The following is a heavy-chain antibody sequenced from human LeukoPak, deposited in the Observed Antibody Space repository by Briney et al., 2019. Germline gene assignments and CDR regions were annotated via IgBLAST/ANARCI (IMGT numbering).Heavy chain of an antibody. D-gene: IGHD3-22*01. CDR1: GGSISSGGYY. CDR3: ARTDSSNYLDY. J-gene: IGHJ4*02. V-gene: IGHV4-31*03. Sequence: NPSETLSLTCTVSGGSISSGGYYWSWIRQHPGKGLEWIGYIYYSGNTYYNPSLMSRVTISVDTSKNQFSLKLSSVTAADTAVYYCARTDSSNYLDYWGQGTLVTVSS. CDR2: IYYSGNT.